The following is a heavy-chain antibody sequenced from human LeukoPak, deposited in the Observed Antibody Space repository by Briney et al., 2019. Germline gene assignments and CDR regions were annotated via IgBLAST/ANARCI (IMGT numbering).Heavy chain of an antibody. Sequence: PSETLSLTCNVSGGSMRSYYWSWIRHPPEKGLEWIAYIYYSGSTNYNPSLKSQVTISVDTSKNQFSLKLTSVTAADTAVYYCARHGCSSTSCPFDYWGQGTLVTVSS. J-gene: IGHJ4*02. D-gene: IGHD2-2*01. CDR2: IYYSGST. V-gene: IGHV4-59*08. CDR3: ARHGCSSTSCPFDY. CDR1: GGSMRSYY.